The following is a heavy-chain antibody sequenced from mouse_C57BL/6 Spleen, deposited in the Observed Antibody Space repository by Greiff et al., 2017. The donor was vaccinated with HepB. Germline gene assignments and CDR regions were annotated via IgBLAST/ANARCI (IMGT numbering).Heavy chain of an antibody. CDR2: IDPSDSYT. D-gene: IGHD2-4*01. CDR3: ARRDYDSGAGFAY. V-gene: IGHV1-59*01. Sequence: VQLQQPGAELVRPGTSVKLSCKASGYTFTSYWMHWVKQRPGQGLEWIGVIDPSDSYTNYNQKFKGKATLTVDTSSSTAYMQLSSLTSEDSAVYYCARRDYDSGAGFAYWGQGTLVTVSA. J-gene: IGHJ3*01. CDR1: GYTFTSYW.